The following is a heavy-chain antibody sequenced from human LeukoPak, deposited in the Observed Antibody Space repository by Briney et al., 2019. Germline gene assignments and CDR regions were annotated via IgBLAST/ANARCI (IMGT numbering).Heavy chain of an antibody. CDR2: ISSSSSYI. CDR1: GFTFSSYS. Sequence: AGGSLRLSCAASGFTFSSYSMNWVRQAPGKGLEWVSSISSSSSYIYYADSVKGRFTISRDNAKNSLYLQMNSLRAEDTAVYYCARDRGGSGWPIFDSWGQGTLVTVSS. D-gene: IGHD6-19*01. V-gene: IGHV3-21*01. J-gene: IGHJ4*02. CDR3: ARDRGGSGWPIFDS.